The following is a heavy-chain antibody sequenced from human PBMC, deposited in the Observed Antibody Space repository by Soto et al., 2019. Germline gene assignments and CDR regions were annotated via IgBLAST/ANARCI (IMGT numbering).Heavy chain of an antibody. V-gene: IGHV1-69*06. Sequence: GASVKVSCKVSGGTFSSYAISWVRQAPGQGLEWMGGIIPIFGTANYAQKFQGRVTITADKSTSTAYMELSSLRSEDTAVYYCAHGDRTGTGTTYGMDVWGQGTTVTVSS. D-gene: IGHD1-7*01. CDR2: IIPIFGTA. J-gene: IGHJ6*02. CDR3: AHGDRTGTGTTYGMDV. CDR1: GGTFSSYA.